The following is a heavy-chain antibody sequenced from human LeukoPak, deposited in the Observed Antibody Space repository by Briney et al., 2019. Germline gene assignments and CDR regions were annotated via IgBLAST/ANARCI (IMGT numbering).Heavy chain of an antibody. V-gene: IGHV3-21*01. CDR1: GFTFSNYS. Sequence: GGSLRLSCAASGFTFSNYSMNSVRQAPGKGLEWVSSIGTTGSYIFSADSVKGRFTISRDNAKNTLYLQMNSLRAEDTAVYYCARDEYDILTDYDYWGQGILVTVSS. CDR3: ARDEYDILTDYDY. J-gene: IGHJ4*02. D-gene: IGHD3-9*01. CDR2: IGTTGSYI.